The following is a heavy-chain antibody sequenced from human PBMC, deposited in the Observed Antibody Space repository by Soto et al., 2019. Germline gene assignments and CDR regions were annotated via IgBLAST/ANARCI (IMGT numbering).Heavy chain of an antibody. D-gene: IGHD4-17*01. J-gene: IGHJ4*02. V-gene: IGHV4-61*01. Sequence: PSEPLSLTCSVSGGSVSAKSYYWSWIRQPPGKRLEWIGYVYYSGTTNYNPSLKSRVTISVDLSKNRFSLRLSSVTTADTALYYCARTTAVPNTLRSRYFFDYWGQGTLGTVSS. CDR2: VYYSGTT. CDR1: GGSVSAKSYY. CDR3: ARTTAVPNTLRSRYFFDY.